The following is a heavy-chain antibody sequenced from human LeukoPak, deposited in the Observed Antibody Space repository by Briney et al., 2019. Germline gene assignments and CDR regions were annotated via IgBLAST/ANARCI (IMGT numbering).Heavy chain of an antibody. V-gene: IGHV1-18*01. J-gene: IGHJ4*02. CDR2: ISAYNGNT. Sequence: ASVKVSCKASGGTFSSYAISWVRQAPGQGLEWMGWISAYNGNTNYAQKLQGRVTMTTDTSTSTAYMELRSLRSDDTTVYYCARGPYCGGDCYSSFDYWGQGTLVTVSS. CDR3: ARGPYCGGDCYSSFDY. CDR1: GGTFSSYA. D-gene: IGHD2-21*02.